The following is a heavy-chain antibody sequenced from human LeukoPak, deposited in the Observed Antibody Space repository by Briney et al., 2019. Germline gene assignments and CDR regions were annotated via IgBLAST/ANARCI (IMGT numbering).Heavy chain of an antibody. J-gene: IGHJ6*02. CDR3: AKDIGDYYGSGMDV. CDR2: ILSDGSKE. CDR1: GFTFSSYG. Sequence: GGSLRLSCAASGFTFSSYGMHWVRQAPGKGLEWVAVILSDGSKEFYTDSVKGRFTISRDNSKNTLYLQMNSLRVEDTALYYCAKDIGDYYGSGMDVWGQGTTVTVSS. D-gene: IGHD3-10*01. V-gene: IGHV3-30*02.